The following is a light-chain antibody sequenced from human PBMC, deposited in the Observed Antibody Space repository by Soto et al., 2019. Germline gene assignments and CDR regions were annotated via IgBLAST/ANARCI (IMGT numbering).Light chain of an antibody. J-gene: IGLJ3*02. V-gene: IGLV1-40*01. CDR2: GNR. CDR3: QAYDYSLTAFV. CDR1: NSNLGAGYD. Sequence: QSVLTQPPSVSWAPGQRVTISCTGNNSNLGAGYDVHWYQQLPRAAPKLVIFGNRNRPSGVPERFSGSKSGTSASLAITGLQAEDEADYYCQAYDYSLTAFVFGGGTKVTVL.